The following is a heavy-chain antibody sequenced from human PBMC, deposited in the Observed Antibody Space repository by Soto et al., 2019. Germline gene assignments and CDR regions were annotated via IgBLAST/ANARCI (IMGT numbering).Heavy chain of an antibody. CDR2: INHSGST. Sequence: PSETLSLTCAVYGGSFSGYYWSWIRQPPGKGLEWIGEINHSGSTNYNPSLKSRVTISVDTSKNQFSLKLSSVTAADTAVYYCARGMIGGWFDLWGQGTLVTVSS. J-gene: IGHJ5*02. CDR1: GGSFSGYY. V-gene: IGHV4-34*01. CDR3: ARGMIGGWFDL. D-gene: IGHD3-22*01.